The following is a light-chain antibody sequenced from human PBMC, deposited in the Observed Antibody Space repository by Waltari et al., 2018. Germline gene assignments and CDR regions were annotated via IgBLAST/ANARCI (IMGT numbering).Light chain of an antibody. V-gene: IGLV1-44*01. J-gene: IGLJ2*01. CDR2: RNN. CDR1: SSNIGSNT. CDR3: AAWDDSLNGVV. Sequence: QSVLTQPPSASGTPGQRVTISCSGRSSNIGSNTVNWYQQPPGTAPKHRIYRNNQRPSGVPDRFAGSKAGTSASLAISGLQSEDGADYYCAAWDDSLNGVVFGGGTKLTVL.